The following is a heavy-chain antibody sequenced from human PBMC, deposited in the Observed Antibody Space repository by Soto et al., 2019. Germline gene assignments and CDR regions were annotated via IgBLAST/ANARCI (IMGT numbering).Heavy chain of an antibody. CDR3: ARGVKYSSSWYGVNWFDP. CDR1: GFTFSSYW. CDR2: IKQEGSEK. J-gene: IGHJ5*02. D-gene: IGHD6-13*01. V-gene: IGHV3-7*01. Sequence: RRLSCAASGFTFSSYWMSWVRQAPGKGLEWVANIKQEGSEKYYVDSVKGRFTISRDNAKNSLYLQMNSLRAEDTAVYYCARGVKYSSSWYGVNWFDPWGQGTLVTVSS.